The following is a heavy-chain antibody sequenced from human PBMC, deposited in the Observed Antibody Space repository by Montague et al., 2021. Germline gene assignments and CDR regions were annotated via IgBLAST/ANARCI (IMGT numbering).Heavy chain of an antibody. CDR1: SGSIFHAH. Sequence: SETLSLTCTVSSGSIFHAHWSWVRQPPGKGLEWLGSMFYGGATSNNPSLKSRVTMSIDTSTNQFSLKLSFVTAADTAVYYCAKQDYFVSGTSYKGFDPWGQRTLVTVSS. CDR2: MFYGGAT. D-gene: IGHD3-10*01. CDR3: AKQDYFVSGTSYKGFDP. V-gene: IGHV4-59*08. J-gene: IGHJ5*02.